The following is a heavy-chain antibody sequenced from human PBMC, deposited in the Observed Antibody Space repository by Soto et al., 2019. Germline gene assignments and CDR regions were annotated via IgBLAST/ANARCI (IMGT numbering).Heavy chain of an antibody. Sequence: SETLSLTCTVSGDSISDSHYYWGWIRQPPGKGLECIGSIYYSGSTYFTPSLKSRVTISQDTSSNQFSLTMNSVSASDTAVYYCARDWGPYWFDSWGQGILVTVSS. CDR1: GDSISDSHYY. CDR2: IYYSGST. V-gene: IGHV4-39*07. CDR3: ARDWGPYWFDS. D-gene: IGHD3-16*01. J-gene: IGHJ5*01.